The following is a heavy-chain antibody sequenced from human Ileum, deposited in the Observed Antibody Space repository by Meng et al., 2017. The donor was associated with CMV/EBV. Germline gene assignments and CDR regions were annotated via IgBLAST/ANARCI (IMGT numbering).Heavy chain of an antibody. Sequence: SGYTLTRYDVNWVRQASGQGLEWMGWMNPNTGNAGYAQKFQGRVTMTRNTSISTVYMELSGLRSEDTAVYYCAKGRGGNSWGDIDYWGQGTLVTVSS. CDR3: AKGRGGNSWGDIDY. J-gene: IGHJ4*02. V-gene: IGHV1-8*01. CDR1: GYTLTRYD. D-gene: IGHD6-6*01. CDR2: MNPNTGNA.